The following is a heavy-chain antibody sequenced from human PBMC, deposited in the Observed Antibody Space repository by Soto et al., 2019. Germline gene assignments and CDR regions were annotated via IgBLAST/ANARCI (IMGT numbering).Heavy chain of an antibody. Sequence: ASLRVSCGASGYSFTGYALHWARQAPGQRLEWMGWINAGNGNTKYSQKFQGRVTITRDTSASTAYMELSSLRSEDTAVYYCAAAPHSYYYYGMDVWAQRPTVTVSS. V-gene: IGHV1-3*01. CDR1: GYSFTGYA. CDR3: AAAPHSYYYYGMDV. D-gene: IGHD2-15*01. J-gene: IGHJ6*02. CDR2: INAGNGNT.